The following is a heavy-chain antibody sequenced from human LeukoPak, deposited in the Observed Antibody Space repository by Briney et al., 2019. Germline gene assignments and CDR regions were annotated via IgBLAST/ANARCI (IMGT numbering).Heavy chain of an antibody. V-gene: IGHV4-34*01. CDR1: VEPFSNYF. CDR3: ARGLGQYDY. J-gene: IGHJ4*02. CDR2: INHSGGT. D-gene: IGHD5-24*01. Sequence: PWETLSLTCAVYVEPFSNYFWSWIRQSPGKGLEWIGEINHSGGTNYNSSLTGRVTISVDTSKNQFSLNLSSVTAADTAIYYCARGLGQYDYWAQGTLVIVSS.